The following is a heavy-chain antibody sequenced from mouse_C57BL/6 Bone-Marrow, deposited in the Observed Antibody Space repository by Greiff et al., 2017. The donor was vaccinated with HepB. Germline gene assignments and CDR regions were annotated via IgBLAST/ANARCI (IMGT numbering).Heavy chain of an antibody. Sequence: QVQLQQPGAELVKPGASVKLSCKASGYTFTSYWMHWVKQRPGQGLEWIGMIHPNSGSTNYNEKFKSKATLTVDKSSSTAYMQLSSLTSEDSSVYYCASPIYYYGSSTYAMDYWGQGTSVTVSS. D-gene: IGHD1-1*01. CDR3: ASPIYYYGSSTYAMDY. CDR1: GYTFTSYW. CDR2: IHPNSGST. J-gene: IGHJ4*01. V-gene: IGHV1-64*01.